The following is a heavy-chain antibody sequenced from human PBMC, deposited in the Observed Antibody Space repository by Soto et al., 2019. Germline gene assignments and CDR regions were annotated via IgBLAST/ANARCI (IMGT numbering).Heavy chain of an antibody. CDR3: ARVCGDFDHSYCYYSY. J-gene: IGHJ4*02. V-gene: IGHV1-69*13. CDR2: IIPSFGTA. D-gene: IGHD2-21*02. Sequence: ASVKVSCKAAGGTFSSNAISWVRQASGQGLEWMGGIIPSFGTANYAQKFQGRVTIIAAESTSTAYMKLSSLRSEDTAVYYCARVCGDFDHSYCYYSYCGQVPLVVVSS. CDR1: GGTFSSNA.